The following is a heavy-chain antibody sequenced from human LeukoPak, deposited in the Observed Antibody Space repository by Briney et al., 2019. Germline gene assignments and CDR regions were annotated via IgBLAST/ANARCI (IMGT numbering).Heavy chain of an antibody. V-gene: IGHV3-33*06. Sequence: GRSLRLSCAASGFTFSSYGMHWVRQAPGKGLEWVAVIWYDGSNKYYADSVKGRFTISRDNSKNTLYLQMNSLRAEDTAVYYCAKDGGLDYDFWSGYHRTAHYFDYWGQGTLVTVSS. CDR3: AKDGGLDYDFWSGYHRTAHYFDY. CDR2: IWYDGSNK. CDR1: GFTFSSYG. J-gene: IGHJ4*02. D-gene: IGHD3-3*01.